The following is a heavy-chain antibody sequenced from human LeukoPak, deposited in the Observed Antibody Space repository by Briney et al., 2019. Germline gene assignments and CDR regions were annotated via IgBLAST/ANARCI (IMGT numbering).Heavy chain of an antibody. CDR1: GFTFSNYW. CDR3: ARDMIFGVVTPPAFDI. J-gene: IGHJ3*02. Sequence: GGSLRLSCAASGFTFSNYWMSWVRQAPGKGLEWVANIKQDGSEKYYVDSVKGRFTISRDNAKNSLYLQMNSLRAEDTAVYYCARDMIFGVVTPPAFDIWGQGTMVTVSS. V-gene: IGHV3-7*01. D-gene: IGHD3/OR15-3a*01. CDR2: IKQDGSEK.